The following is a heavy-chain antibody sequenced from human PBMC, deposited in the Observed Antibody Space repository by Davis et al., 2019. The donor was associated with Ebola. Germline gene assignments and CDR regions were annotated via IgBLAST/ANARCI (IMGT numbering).Heavy chain of an antibody. J-gene: IGHJ4*02. V-gene: IGHV1-18*04. Sequence: ASVKVSCKASGYTFTSYGISWVRQAPGQGLEWMGWISAYNGNTKYSQKFQGRVTITRDTSASTAYMELSSLRSEDTAVYYCARVRGGYSYGGDYFDYWGQGTLVTVSS. CDR1: GYTFTSYG. D-gene: IGHD5-18*01. CDR2: ISAYNGNT. CDR3: ARVRGGYSYGGDYFDY.